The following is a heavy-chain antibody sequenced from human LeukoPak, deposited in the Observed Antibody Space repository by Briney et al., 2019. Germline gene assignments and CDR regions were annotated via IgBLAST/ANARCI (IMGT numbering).Heavy chain of an antibody. J-gene: IGHJ6*03. CDR1: GGSFSGYY. D-gene: IGHD6-13*01. CDR2: IHYSGST. CDR3: ARTTEAHSWQTRYYSYYMDV. Sequence: SETLSLTSAVYGGSFSGYYWSWIRQPPGQGREWVGYIHYSGSTNYNPSLRSGVTTSVDTSKNQFSLKLSSVTAADTAVYYCARTTEAHSWQTRYYSYYMDVWGKGATVTVSS. V-gene: IGHV4-59*01.